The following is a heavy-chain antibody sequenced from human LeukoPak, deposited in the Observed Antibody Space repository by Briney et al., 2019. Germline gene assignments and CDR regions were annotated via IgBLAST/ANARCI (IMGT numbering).Heavy chain of an antibody. CDR2: IKQDGSEK. D-gene: IGHD6-19*01. J-gene: IGHJ4*02. CDR3: AREGYSSGWSFDY. V-gene: IGHV3-7*01. Sequence: GGSLRLSCAASGFTFSSYWMSWVRQAPGKGLEWAANIKQDGSEKYYVDSVKGRFTISRDNAKNSLYLQMNSLRAEDTAVYYCAREGYSSGWSFDYWGQGTLVTVSS. CDR1: GFTFSSYW.